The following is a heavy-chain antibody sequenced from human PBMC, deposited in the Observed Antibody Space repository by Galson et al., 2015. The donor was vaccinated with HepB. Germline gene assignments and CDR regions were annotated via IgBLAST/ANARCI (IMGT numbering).Heavy chain of an antibody. J-gene: IGHJ4*02. CDR1: GLTFSSHW. D-gene: IGHD2-2*01. V-gene: IGHV3-7*03. Sequence: SVRLSCAASGLTFSSHWMSWVRQAPGKGLEWVANIKQDGSERYYVDSVKGRFTISRDNAKNSLYLQMNSLRVEDTAVYYCAHAPNLYYFDNWGQGTLVTASS. CDR3: AHAPNLYYFDN. CDR2: IKQDGSER.